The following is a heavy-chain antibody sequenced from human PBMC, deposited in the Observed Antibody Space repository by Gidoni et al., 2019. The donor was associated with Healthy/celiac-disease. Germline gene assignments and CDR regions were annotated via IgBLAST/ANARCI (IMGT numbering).Heavy chain of an antibody. Sequence: QVQLQESGPGMVKPSQTLSLTCTVSCASIRSGGYYGSWIRQPPGKGLEWIGYIYYSGSTYYNPSLKSRVTISVDTSKNQFSLKLISVTAADTAVYYCARGCYDILTGYSDYYYYYMDVWGKGTTVTVSS. J-gene: IGHJ6*03. CDR2: IYYSGST. V-gene: IGHV4-31*03. D-gene: IGHD3-9*01. CDR1: CASIRSGGYY. CDR3: ARGCYDILTGYSDYYYYYMDV.